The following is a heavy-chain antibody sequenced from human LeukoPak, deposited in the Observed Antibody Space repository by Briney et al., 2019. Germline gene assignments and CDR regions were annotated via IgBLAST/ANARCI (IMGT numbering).Heavy chain of an antibody. CDR1: GFTFSSYG. Sequence: GGSLRLSCAASGFTFSSYGMHWVRQAPGKGLEWVAVIWYDGSNKYYADSVKGRFTISRDNSKNTLYLQMNSLRAEDTAVYYCARDRWYYYDSSGYYSTHYYYGMDVWGQGTTVTVSS. D-gene: IGHD3-22*01. CDR2: IWYDGSNK. V-gene: IGHV3-33*01. J-gene: IGHJ6*02. CDR3: ARDRWYYYDSSGYYSTHYYYGMDV.